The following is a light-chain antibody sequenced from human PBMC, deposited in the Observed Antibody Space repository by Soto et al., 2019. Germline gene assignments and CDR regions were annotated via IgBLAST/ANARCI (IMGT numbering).Light chain of an antibody. Sequence: QPVLTQPASVSGSPGQSITISCTGTSSDVGGYNYVSWYQQHPGKAPKLMIFEVSNRPSGVSIRFSGSKSGNTASLTISGLQAEDEADYYCSSYTSSSTLVFGIGTKLTVL. CDR2: EVS. CDR1: SSDVGGYNY. V-gene: IGLV2-14*01. J-gene: IGLJ1*01. CDR3: SSYTSSSTLV.